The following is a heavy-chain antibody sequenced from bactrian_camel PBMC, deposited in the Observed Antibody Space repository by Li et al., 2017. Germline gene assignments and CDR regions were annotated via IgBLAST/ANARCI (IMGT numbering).Heavy chain of an antibody. CDR2: IHTRSDIP. J-gene: IGHJ4*01. D-gene: IGHD4*01. CDR1: GNSYLINV. V-gene: IGHV3S54*01. CDR3: AAKATLGASLRSAEYNV. Sequence: HVQLVESGGGLVQPGGSLRLSCAASGNSYLINVMSWFRQAPGKEREGVASIHTRSDIPYYADSVKGRFTITHDSAKNTVYLQVNGLKPEDTAMYYCAAKATLGASLRSAEYNVWGQGTQVTVS.